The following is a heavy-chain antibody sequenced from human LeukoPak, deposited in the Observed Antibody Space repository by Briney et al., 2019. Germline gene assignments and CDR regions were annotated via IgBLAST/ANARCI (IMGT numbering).Heavy chain of an antibody. CDR2: ISDDGRRK. CDR1: GFSFISYG. CDR3: AKRSSDYGDYVSYFDY. V-gene: IGHV3-30*18. Sequence: QTGGSLRLSCAASGFSFISYGMHWVRQAPGKGLEWVGVISDDGRRKDYADSVKGRFTISRDNSKDTLYLQMNSLRAEDTAVYYCAKRSSDYGDYVSYFDYWGQGTLVTVSS. J-gene: IGHJ4*02. D-gene: IGHD4-17*01.